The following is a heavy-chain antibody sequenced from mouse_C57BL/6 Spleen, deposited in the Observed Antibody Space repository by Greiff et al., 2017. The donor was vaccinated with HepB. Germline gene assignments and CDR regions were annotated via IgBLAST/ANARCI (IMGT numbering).Heavy chain of an antibody. CDR2: IWSGGST. CDR1: GFSLTSYG. Sequence: QVQLKESGPGLVQPSQSLSITCTVSGFSLTSYGVHWVRQSPGKGLEWLGVIWSGGSTDYNAAFISRLSISKDNSKSQVFFKMNSLQADDTAIYYCARNGNYDVPYAMDYWGQGTSVTVSS. J-gene: IGHJ4*01. CDR3: ARNGNYDVPYAMDY. V-gene: IGHV2-2*01. D-gene: IGHD2-1*01.